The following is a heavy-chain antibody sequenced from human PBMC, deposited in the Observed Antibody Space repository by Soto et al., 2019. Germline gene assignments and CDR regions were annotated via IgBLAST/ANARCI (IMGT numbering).Heavy chain of an antibody. Sequence: EVQLVESGGGLVQPGGALRISCAASGLTVSTNYMSWVRQAPGKGLEWVPIIYYGGTTYYADSVKGRFTISRDDSKNTLYLQMHSLRAEDTAVYDCARDYDTSRGDWAYYGIDVWGQGTTVTVSS. J-gene: IGHJ6*02. CDR1: GLTVSTNY. CDR2: IYYGGTT. CDR3: ARDYDTSRGDWAYYGIDV. D-gene: IGHD3-9*01. V-gene: IGHV3-66*01.